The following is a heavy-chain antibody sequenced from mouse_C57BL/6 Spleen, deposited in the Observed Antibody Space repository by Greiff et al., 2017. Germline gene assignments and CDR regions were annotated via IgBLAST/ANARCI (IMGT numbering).Heavy chain of an antibody. V-gene: IGHV1-69*01. CDR3: ARQGRDYFDY. J-gene: IGHJ2*01. D-gene: IGHD3-3*01. CDR1: GYTFTSYW. CDR2: IDPSDSYT. Sequence: VQLQQPGAELVMPGASVKLSCKASGYTFTSYWMHWVKQRPGQGLEWIGEIDPSDSYTNYNQKFKGKSTWTVDKSSSTAYMQLSSLTSEDSAVYYCARQGRDYFDYWGQGTTLTVSS.